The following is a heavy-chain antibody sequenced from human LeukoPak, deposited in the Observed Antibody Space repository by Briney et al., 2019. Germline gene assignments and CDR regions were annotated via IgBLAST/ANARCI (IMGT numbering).Heavy chain of an antibody. D-gene: IGHD2-15*01. CDR1: EYTFTGYY. V-gene: IGHV1-2*02. J-gene: IGHJ6*03. Sequence: GASVKVSCKASEYTFTGYYIHWVRQAPGQGLEWMGWINPNSGGTNYQGRVTMTRDTSISTAYMELSRLRSDDTAVYYCARGYCSGGSCYYYYYMDVWGKGTTVTISS. CDR2: INPNSGGT. CDR3: ARGYCSGGSCYYYYYMDV.